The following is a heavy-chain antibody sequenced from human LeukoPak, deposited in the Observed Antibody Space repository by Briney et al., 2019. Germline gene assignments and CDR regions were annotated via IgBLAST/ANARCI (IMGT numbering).Heavy chain of an antibody. CDR3: ARARYSGSSLALDAFDI. CDR1: GFTFSSYS. D-gene: IGHD1-26*01. V-gene: IGHV3-48*01. Sequence: GSLRLSCAASGFTFSSYSMNWVRQAPGKGLEWVPYISSSSTIYYADSVKGRFTISRDNAKNSLYLQMNSLRAEDTAVYYCARARYSGSSLALDAFDIWGQGTMVTVSS. CDR2: ISSSSTI. J-gene: IGHJ3*02.